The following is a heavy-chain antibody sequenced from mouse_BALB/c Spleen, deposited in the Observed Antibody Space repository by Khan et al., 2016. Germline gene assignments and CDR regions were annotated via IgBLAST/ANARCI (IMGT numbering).Heavy chain of an antibody. CDR2: IYPENGDT. Sequence: QIQLVQSGAELVRPGSSVKISCKASGYAFSSYWMNWVKQRPGQGLEWIGRIYPENGDTNYNGKFKGKATLTADTSSSTAYMQLSSLTSEDPAVYYCGKRTGTRGAMDYWGQGTSVTVSS. D-gene: IGHD4-1*01. CDR3: GKRTGTRGAMDY. CDR1: GYAFSSYW. J-gene: IGHJ4*01. V-gene: IGHV1-80*01.